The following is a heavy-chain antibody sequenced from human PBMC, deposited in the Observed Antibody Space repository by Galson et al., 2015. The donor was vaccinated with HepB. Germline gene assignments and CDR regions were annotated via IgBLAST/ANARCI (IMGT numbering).Heavy chain of an antibody. CDR3: ARGEGSGWYGDAFDI. J-gene: IGHJ3*02. D-gene: IGHD6-19*01. Sequence: CAISGDSASSNSAAWNWIRQSPSGGLEWLGRTYYRSKWYNDYAVSVKSRITINPDTSKNQFSLQLNSVTPEDTAVYYCARGEGSGWYGDAFDIWGQGTMVTVSS. CDR1: GDSASSNSAA. V-gene: IGHV6-1*01. CDR2: TYYRSKWYN.